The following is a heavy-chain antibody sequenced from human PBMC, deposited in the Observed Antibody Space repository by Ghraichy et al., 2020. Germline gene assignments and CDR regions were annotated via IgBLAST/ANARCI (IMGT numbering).Heavy chain of an antibody. Sequence: GESLNISCAGSGFTFSSYAMSWVRQAPGKGLEWVSAISGSGGSTYYTDSVKGRVTISRDNLKNTLYLQMSSLRAEDTAVYYCAKGSAGEVLRFLEWFPFDPWGQGTLGTVSS. CDR2: ISGSGGST. CDR1: GFTFSSYA. CDR3: AKGSAGEVLRFLEWFPFDP. V-gene: IGHV3-23*01. J-gene: IGHJ5*02. D-gene: IGHD3-3*01.